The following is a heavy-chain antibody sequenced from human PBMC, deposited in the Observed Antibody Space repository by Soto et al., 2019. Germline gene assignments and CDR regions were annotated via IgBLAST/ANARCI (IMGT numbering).Heavy chain of an antibody. Sequence: ASVKVSCKASGYTFTSYDINWVRQATGQGLEWMGWMNPNSGNTGYAQKFQGRVTMTRNTSISTAYMELSSLRSEDTAVYYCARGGVGYDILTGYHAFDIWGQGTMVTVSS. J-gene: IGHJ3*02. D-gene: IGHD3-9*01. V-gene: IGHV1-8*01. CDR3: ARGGVGYDILTGYHAFDI. CDR2: MNPNSGNT. CDR1: GYTFTSYD.